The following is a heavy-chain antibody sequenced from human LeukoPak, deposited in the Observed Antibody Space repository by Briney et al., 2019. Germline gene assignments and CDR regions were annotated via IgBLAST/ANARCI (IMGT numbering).Heavy chain of an antibody. CDR2: INPTGGST. V-gene: IGHV1-46*01. J-gene: IGHJ4*02. D-gene: IGHD3-22*01. CDR3: ARADYDSRAYYCDY. Sequence: ASVKVSCKASGYTFPSYFMHWVRQAPGQGLEWMGIINPTGGSTTYAQKFQGRVTMTRDTSTSTVYMELSSLRSDDTAVYYCARADYDSRAYYCDYWGQGTLVTVSS. CDR1: GYTFPSYF.